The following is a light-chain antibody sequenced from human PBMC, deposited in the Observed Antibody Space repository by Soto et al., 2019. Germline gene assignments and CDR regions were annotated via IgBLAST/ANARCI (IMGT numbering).Light chain of an antibody. V-gene: IGLV1-40*01. J-gene: IGLJ1*01. CDR2: GNT. Sequence: QSALTQPPSVSGAPGQRVTISCTGTSSNIGAGYDVHWYQHLPGTAPKLLIYGNTIRPSGVPDRFSGSKSGTSASLAITGLQAEDEADYYCHPHDRSPRGSVLATGPKATVL. CDR1: SSNIGAGYD. CDR3: HPHDRSPRGSV.